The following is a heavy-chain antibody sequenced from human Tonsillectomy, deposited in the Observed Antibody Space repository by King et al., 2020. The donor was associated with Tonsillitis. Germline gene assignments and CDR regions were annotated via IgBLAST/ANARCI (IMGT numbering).Heavy chain of an antibody. CDR3: ARYRERDTSGPAL. J-gene: IGHJ2*01. V-gene: IGHV3-23*04. CDR2: ISRSGSAR. Sequence: VQLVESGGALVQPGGSLRLSCEGSGFIFSNYAMSWVRQAPGKGLGWVSGISRSGSARFFADSVRGRFTISRDNSKNTLFLQMSSLRADDTSLYYCARYRERDTSGPALWGRGTLVTVSS. CDR1: GFIFSNYA. D-gene: IGHD2-2*01.